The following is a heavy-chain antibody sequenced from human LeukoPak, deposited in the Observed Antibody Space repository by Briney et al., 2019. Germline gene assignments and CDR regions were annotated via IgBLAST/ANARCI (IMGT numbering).Heavy chain of an antibody. V-gene: IGHV3-66*01. CDR1: GFTVDTTY. CDR2: LYSGGTT. D-gene: IGHD3-10*01. Sequence: PGGSLRLSCAAPGFTVDTTYMTWVRQAPGKGLEWVSILYSGGTTYYADSVKGRFTISRDNSENTLYLQMSSLRAEDTAVYYCAKISGVGSGSYYWFDPWGQGTLVTVSS. J-gene: IGHJ5*02. CDR3: AKISGVGSGSYYWFDP.